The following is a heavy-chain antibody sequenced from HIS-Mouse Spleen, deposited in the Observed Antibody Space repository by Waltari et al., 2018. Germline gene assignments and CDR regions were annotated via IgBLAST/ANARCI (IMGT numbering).Heavy chain of an antibody. D-gene: IGHD6-13*01. V-gene: IGHV4-39*07. CDR3: AREIPYSSSWYDWYFDL. Sequence: QLQLQESGPGLVKPSETLSLTCTVSGGSISSSSYYWGWIRQPPGKGLEWIGSIYYSGRNYYKPSLKSGVTRSVDTSKNQFSLKLSSGTAADTAVYYCAREIPYSSSWYDWYFDLWGRGTLVTVSS. J-gene: IGHJ2*01. CDR1: GGSISSSSYY. CDR2: IYYSGRN.